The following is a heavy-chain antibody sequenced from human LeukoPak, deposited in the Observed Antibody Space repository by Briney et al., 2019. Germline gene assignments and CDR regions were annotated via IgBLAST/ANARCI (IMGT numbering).Heavy chain of an antibody. D-gene: IGHD2-8*02. CDR3: ARGPFIVLVVYAHWFDP. CDR2: INHSGST. Sequence: SETLSLTCAVYGGSFSGYYWSWIRQPPGKGLEWIGEINHSGSTNYYPSLKSRVTISVDTSKNQFSLKLSSVTAADTAVYYCARGPFIVLVVYAHWFDPWGQGTLVTVSS. CDR1: GGSFSGYY. V-gene: IGHV4-34*01. J-gene: IGHJ5*02.